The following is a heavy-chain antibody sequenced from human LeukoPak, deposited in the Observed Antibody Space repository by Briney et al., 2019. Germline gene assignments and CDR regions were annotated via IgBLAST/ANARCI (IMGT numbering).Heavy chain of an antibody. CDR3: ARKASYANAFDI. D-gene: IGHD4-17*01. J-gene: IGHJ3*02. CDR2: IYTSGST. Sequence: WIGPIYTSGSTNYNPSLKSRVTMSVDTSKNQFSLKLSSVTAADTAVYYCARKASYANAFDIWGQGTMVTVSS. V-gene: IGHV4-4*07.